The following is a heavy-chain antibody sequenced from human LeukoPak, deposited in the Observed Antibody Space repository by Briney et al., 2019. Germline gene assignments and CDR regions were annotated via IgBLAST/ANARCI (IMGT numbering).Heavy chain of an antibody. CDR1: GYTFTSFG. V-gene: IGHV1-18*01. Sequence: GASVKVSCKASGYTFTSFGIIWVRQAPGQGLEWVGWISAYNGHTNSVQNLQGRVTMTTDTSTSTAYMELGSLTSDDTAVYYCARDQVVGATAGTFDYWGQGTLVTVSS. D-gene: IGHD1-26*01. CDR2: ISAYNGHT. J-gene: IGHJ4*02. CDR3: ARDQVVGATAGTFDY.